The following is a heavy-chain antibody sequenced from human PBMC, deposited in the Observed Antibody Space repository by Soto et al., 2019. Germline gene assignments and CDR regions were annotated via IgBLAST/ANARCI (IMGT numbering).Heavy chain of an antibody. V-gene: IGHV3-9*01. Sequence: GGSLRLSCAASGFTFDDYAMHWVRQAPGKGLEWVSGISWNSGSLGYADSVKGRLTISRDNAKNCLYLQMNSLRDEDTALYYCAKDRLSMITFGGVIAYFDYWGQGTLVTVSS. CDR1: GFTFDDYA. CDR3: AKDRLSMITFGGVIAYFDY. D-gene: IGHD3-16*02. CDR2: ISWNSGSL. J-gene: IGHJ4*02.